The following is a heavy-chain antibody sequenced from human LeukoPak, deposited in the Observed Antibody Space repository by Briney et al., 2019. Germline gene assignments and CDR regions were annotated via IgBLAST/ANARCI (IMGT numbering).Heavy chain of an antibody. CDR3: ARDQEYYYDSSGYYDY. J-gene: IGHJ4*02. V-gene: IGHV1-18*01. Sequence: SVKVSCKASGYTFTSYGISWVRQAPGQGLEWMGWISAYNGNTNYAQKLQGRVTMTTDTSTSTAYMELRSLRSDDTAVYYCARDQEYYYDSSGYYDYWGQGTLVTVSS. D-gene: IGHD3-22*01. CDR2: ISAYNGNT. CDR1: GYTFTSYG.